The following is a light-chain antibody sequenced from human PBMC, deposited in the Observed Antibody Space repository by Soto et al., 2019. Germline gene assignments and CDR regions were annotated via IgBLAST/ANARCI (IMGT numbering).Light chain of an antibody. CDR3: QQSYSTPYT. Sequence: DIQMTQSPSSLSASVGDRVTITCRASLNIATYLNWYQQKPGKAPKVLISAASSLQSGVPSRFRGSGAGSDFTLTISSLQPEDFATYYCQQSYSTPYTFGQGTKLEIK. J-gene: IGKJ2*01. V-gene: IGKV1-39*01. CDR2: AAS. CDR1: LNIATY.